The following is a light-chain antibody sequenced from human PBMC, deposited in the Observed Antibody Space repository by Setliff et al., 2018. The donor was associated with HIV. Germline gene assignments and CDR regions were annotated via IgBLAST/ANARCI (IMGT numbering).Light chain of an antibody. CDR1: SSDIGSHNH. J-gene: IGLJ1*01. V-gene: IGLV2-8*01. Sequence: LAQPPSASGSPGQSVAISCTGTSSDIGSHNHVSWYQQYPGKAPKLMIYELSQRPSGVPDRFSGSKSGNTASLTVSGLQAEDEADYYCASYAGDGVHDIYVFGTGSKVTVL. CDR3: ASYAGDGVHDIYV. CDR2: ELS.